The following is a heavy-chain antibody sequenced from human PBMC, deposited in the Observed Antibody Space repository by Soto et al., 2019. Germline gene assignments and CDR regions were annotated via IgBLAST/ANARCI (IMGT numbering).Heavy chain of an antibody. Sequence: GGSLRLSCAASGFTFSSYWMHWVRQAPGKGLVWVSRINSDGSSTSYADSVKGRFTISRDNAKNTLYLQMNSLRAEDTAVYYCARDLSRSMATIRYGMDVWGQGTTVTVSS. J-gene: IGHJ6*02. D-gene: IGHD5-12*01. CDR1: GFTFSSYW. CDR2: INSDGSST. V-gene: IGHV3-74*01. CDR3: ARDLSRSMATIRYGMDV.